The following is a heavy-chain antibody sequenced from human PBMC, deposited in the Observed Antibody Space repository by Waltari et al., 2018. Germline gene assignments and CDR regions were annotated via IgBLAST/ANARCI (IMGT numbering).Heavy chain of an antibody. CDR2: ISYDGSNK. J-gene: IGHJ4*02. CDR1: GFTFSSYA. D-gene: IGHD4-17*01. Sequence: QVQLVESGGGVVQPGRSLRLSCAASGFTFSSYAMHWLRQAPGKGLEWVAVISYDGSNKYYADSVKGRFTISRDNSKNTLYLQMNSLRAEDTAVYYCARDSAAVTLDYWGQGTLVTVSS. V-gene: IGHV3-30-3*01. CDR3: ARDSAAVTLDY.